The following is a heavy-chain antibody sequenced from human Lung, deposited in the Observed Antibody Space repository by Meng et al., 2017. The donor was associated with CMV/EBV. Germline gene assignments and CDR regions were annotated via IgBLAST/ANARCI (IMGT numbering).Heavy chain of an antibody. CDR3: ARVIGYGGSGRVDY. CDR2: INHSGST. CDR1: GGSFSGYY. Sequence: SETLSLTCAVYGGSFSGYYWSWIRQPPGKGLEWIGEINHSGSTNYNPSLKSRVTISVDTSKNQFSLKLSSVTAADAAVYYCARVIGYGGSGRVDYWGKGTXVTVSS. V-gene: IGHV4-34*01. D-gene: IGHD1-26*01. J-gene: IGHJ4*02.